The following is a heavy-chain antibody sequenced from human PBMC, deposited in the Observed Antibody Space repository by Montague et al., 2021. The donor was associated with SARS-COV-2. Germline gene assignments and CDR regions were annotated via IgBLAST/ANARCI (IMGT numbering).Heavy chain of an antibody. V-gene: IGHV4-34*01. CDR2: INHSGST. D-gene: IGHD3-22*01. J-gene: IGHJ5*02. Sequence: SETLSLTCAVYGGSFSGYYWSWIRQPPGKWLEWIGEINHSGSTNYNPSLKSRATISVDTSKNQFSLKLSSVTAADTAVYYCARGPRITMIVVVITDIWFDPWGQGTLVTVSS. CDR3: ARGPRITMIVVVITDIWFDP. CDR1: GGSFSGYY.